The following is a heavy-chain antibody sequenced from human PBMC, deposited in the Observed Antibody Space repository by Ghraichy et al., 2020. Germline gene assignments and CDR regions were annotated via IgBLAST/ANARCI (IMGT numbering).Heavy chain of an antibody. J-gene: IGHJ1*01. CDR2: INPSGGST. Sequence: ASVKVSCKASGYTFTSFYMHWVRQAPGQGLEWMGIINPSGGSTDYAQRFQGRVTMTRDTSTSTVYMELSSLRSEDTAVYYCATPLRTGYYLDFQHWGQGTLVIVSS. D-gene: IGHD3/OR15-3a*01. V-gene: IGHV1-46*01. CDR1: GYTFTSFY. CDR3: ATPLRTGYYLDFQH.